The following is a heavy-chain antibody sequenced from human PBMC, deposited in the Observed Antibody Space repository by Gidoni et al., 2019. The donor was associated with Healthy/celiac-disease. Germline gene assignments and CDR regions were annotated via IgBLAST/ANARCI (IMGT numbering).Heavy chain of an antibody. D-gene: IGHD3-3*01. J-gene: IGHJ6*02. CDR2: IYYSGST. V-gene: IGHV4-39*01. CDR3: NTIFGVVGGEGPGDRYYYYYGMDV. CDR1: GGSISSSSYY. Sequence: QLQLQESGPGLVKPSETLSLTCTVSGGSISSSSYYWGWLRQPPGKGLEWIGSIYYSGSTYYNPSLKSRVTISVDTSKNQFSLKLSSVTAADTAVYYCNTIFGVVGGEGPGDRYYYYYGMDVWGQGTTVTVSS.